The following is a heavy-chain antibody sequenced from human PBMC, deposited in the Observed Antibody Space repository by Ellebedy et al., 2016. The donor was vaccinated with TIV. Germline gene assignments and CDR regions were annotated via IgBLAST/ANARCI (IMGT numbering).Heavy chain of an antibody. CDR1: GYIFTGHY. D-gene: IGHD1-14*01. Sequence: AASVKVSCKASGYIFTGHYLHWVRQAPGHGLEWMGWINPDSGITKYAQEFQGRVNMARDTYISTAYIELGSLRYADTAVYYCARDGRTSGRENWFDSWGQGTLVTVSS. CDR3: ARDGRTSGRENWFDS. J-gene: IGHJ5*01. CDR2: INPDSGIT. V-gene: IGHV1-2*02.